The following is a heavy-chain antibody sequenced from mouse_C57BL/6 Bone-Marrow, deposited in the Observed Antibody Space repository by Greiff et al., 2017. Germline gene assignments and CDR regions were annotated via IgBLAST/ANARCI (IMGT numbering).Heavy chain of an antibody. J-gene: IGHJ2*01. D-gene: IGHD2-5*01. CDR1: GYTFTSSW. CDR3: ARSAYSNFFFDY. V-gene: IGHV1-82*01. Sequence: QVQLQQPGAELVKPGASVKLSCKASGYTFTSSWMNWVKQRPGKGLEWIGRIYPGDGDTNYNGKFKGKATLTADKSSSTAYMQLSSLTSEDSAVYFCARSAYSNFFFDYWGQGTTLTVSS. CDR2: IYPGDGDT.